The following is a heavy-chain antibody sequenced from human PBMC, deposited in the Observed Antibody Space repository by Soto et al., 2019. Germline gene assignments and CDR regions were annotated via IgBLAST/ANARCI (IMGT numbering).Heavy chain of an antibody. D-gene: IGHD2-8*01. CDR1: GFTFSAHE. Sequence: GGSLRLSCVASGFTFSAHEMNWVRQAPGEGLEWISYISGSGTAEYYADSVKGRFSISGDNAQNTLYLQMNGLKVEDTGIYYCAREGVYWGQGTLVTVSS. CDR2: ISGSGTAE. J-gene: IGHJ4*02. CDR3: AREGVY. V-gene: IGHV3-48*03.